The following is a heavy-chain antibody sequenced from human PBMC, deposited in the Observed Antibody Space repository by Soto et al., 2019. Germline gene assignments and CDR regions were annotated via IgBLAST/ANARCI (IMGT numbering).Heavy chain of an antibody. J-gene: IGHJ6*03. CDR1: GFTFSSNS. Sequence: EVQLVESGGGLVKPGGSLRLSCVVSGFTFSSNSMIWVRQAPGKGLEWVSSISSGSNYTYYADSVKGRFTISRDNAKNSVYLQMNSLRAEDTALYYCARDFKESQYYYYCMDVWGKGTTVTVSS. V-gene: IGHV3-21*06. CDR3: ARDFKESQYYYYCMDV. D-gene: IGHD3-10*01. CDR2: ISSGSNYT.